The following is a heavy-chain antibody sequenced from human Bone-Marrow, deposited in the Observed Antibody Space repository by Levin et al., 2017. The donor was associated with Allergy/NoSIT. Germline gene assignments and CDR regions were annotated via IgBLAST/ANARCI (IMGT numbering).Heavy chain of an antibody. J-gene: IGHJ4*02. Sequence: ASETLSLTCSVSGDPINSHYWSWLRQSPGKGLEWIGYIYYSGGTNYNPSLKSRVTISVDTSKTQFSLKLSSVTAADTAKYYCARGYDFWSGYFEYWGQGILVTVSS. CDR1: GDPINSHY. V-gene: IGHV4-59*11. D-gene: IGHD3-3*01. CDR2: IYYSGGT. CDR3: ARGYDFWSGYFEY.